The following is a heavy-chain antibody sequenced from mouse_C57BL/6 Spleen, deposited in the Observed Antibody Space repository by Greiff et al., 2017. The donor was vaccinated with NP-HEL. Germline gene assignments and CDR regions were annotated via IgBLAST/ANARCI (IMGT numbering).Heavy chain of an antibody. CDR3: ARRGVTTVVVPYFDV. D-gene: IGHD1-1*01. V-gene: IGHV1-64*01. J-gene: IGHJ1*03. CDR1: GYTFTSYW. CDR2: IHPNSGST. Sequence: QVHVKQPGAELVKPGASVKLSCKASGYTFTSYWMHWVKQRPGQGLEWIGMIHPNSGSTNYNEKFKSKATLTVDKSSSTAYMQLSSLTSEDSAVYYCARRGVTTVVVPYFDVWGTGTTVTVSS.